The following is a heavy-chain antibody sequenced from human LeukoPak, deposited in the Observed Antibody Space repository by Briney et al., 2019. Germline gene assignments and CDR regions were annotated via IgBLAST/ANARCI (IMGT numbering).Heavy chain of an antibody. CDR3: ARGRYDFWSGYYVPGEYYFDY. V-gene: IGHV4-34*01. CDR2: INHSGSN. D-gene: IGHD3-3*01. Sequence: SETLSLTCAGYGGSFSGYYWSWNRQPPGKGLEWIGEINHSGSNNDNPSLKSGVTIPVDTSKNQCSLKLSSVTAADTAVYYCARGRYDFWSGYYVPGEYYFDYWGQGAMVTVSS. J-gene: IGHJ4*02. CDR1: GGSFSGYY.